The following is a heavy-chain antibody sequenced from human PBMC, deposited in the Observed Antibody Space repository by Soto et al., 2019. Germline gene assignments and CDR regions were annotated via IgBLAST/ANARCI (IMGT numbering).Heavy chain of an antibody. J-gene: IGHJ4*02. CDR2: IYSGGST. CDR3: GTVDGPTVATMFFDY. D-gene: IGHD5-12*01. CDR1: GFTVSSNY. V-gene: IGHV3-53*01. Sequence: GGSLRLSCAASGFTVSSNYMSWVRQAPGKGLEWVSVIYSGGSTYYADSAKGRFSISRDNARASLYLQMNSLRDDDTAVYYCGTVDGPTVATMFFDYWGQGILVTVSS.